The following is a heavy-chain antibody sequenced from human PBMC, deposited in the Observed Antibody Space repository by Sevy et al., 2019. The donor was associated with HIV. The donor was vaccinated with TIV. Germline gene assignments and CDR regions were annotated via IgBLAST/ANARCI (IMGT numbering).Heavy chain of an antibody. CDR1: GFSLSTSGVG. V-gene: IGHV2-5*01. CDR2: IYWNDDK. D-gene: IGHD3-10*01. CDR3: AHAPRLLWFGELYARVGYYFDY. J-gene: IGHJ4*02. Sequence: SGPTLVKPTQTLTLTCTFSGFSLSTSGVGVGWIRHPPGKALEWLALIYWNDDKRYSPSLKSRLTITKDTSKNQVVLTMTNMDPVDTATYYCAHAPRLLWFGELYARVGYYFDYWGQGTLVTVSS.